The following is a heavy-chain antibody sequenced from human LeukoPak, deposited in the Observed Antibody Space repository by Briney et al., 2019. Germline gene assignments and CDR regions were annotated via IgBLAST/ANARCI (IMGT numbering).Heavy chain of an antibody. D-gene: IGHD3-10*01. CDR2: INPNSGGT. CDR1: GYTFTGYY. V-gene: IGHV1-2*02. Sequence: AAVKVSCKASGYTFTGYYMHWVRQAPGQGLEWMGWINPNSGGTNYAQKFQGRVTMTRDTSISTAYMELSRLRSDDTAVYYCARDLPMGYYYYYMDVWGKGTTVTVSS. CDR3: ARDLPMGYYYYYMDV. J-gene: IGHJ6*03.